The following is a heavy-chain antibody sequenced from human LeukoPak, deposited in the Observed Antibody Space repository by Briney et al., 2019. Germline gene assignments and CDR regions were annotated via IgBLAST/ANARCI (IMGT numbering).Heavy chain of an antibody. CDR1: GGSISSSTYY. CDR2: IYNSGST. V-gene: IGHV4-61*01. D-gene: IGHD5-24*01. CDR3: ARDNTPPGSEMATILGAFDI. J-gene: IGHJ3*02. Sequence: SETLSLTCTVSGGSISSSTYYWSWIRQPPGKGLEWIGYIYNSGSTNYNPSLKSRVTISIDTSKNQFSLKLSSVTAADTAVYYCARDNTPPGSEMATILGAFDIWGQGTMVTVSS.